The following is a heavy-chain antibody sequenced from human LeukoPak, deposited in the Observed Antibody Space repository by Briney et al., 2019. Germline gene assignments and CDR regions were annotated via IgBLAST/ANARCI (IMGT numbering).Heavy chain of an antibody. Sequence: ASVKVSCKASGYTFTGYYMHWVRQAPGQGLEWMGWINPNSGGTNYAQKFQGRVTMTRDTSISTAYMELSRLRSDDTAVYYCARRPYSSGSDAFDIWGQGTMVTVSS. V-gene: IGHV1-2*02. J-gene: IGHJ3*02. CDR1: GYTFTGYY. CDR3: ARRPYSSGSDAFDI. CDR2: INPNSGGT. D-gene: IGHD6-19*01.